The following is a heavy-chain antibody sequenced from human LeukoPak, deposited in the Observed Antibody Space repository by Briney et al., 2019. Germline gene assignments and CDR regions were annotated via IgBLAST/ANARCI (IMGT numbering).Heavy chain of an antibody. CDR1: GGSMSSYY. V-gene: IGHV4-59*01. CDR3: ARGVAVAGTLVAFDI. Sequence: PSENLSLNGTGSGGSMSSYYWSWIRQPPGKGREGIRYVYYSGSTNYNPSLKSRLTISVDTSKNQLSLKLSSVTAAATAAYYCARGVAVAGTLVAFDIWGQATMVTVSS. J-gene: IGHJ3*02. D-gene: IGHD6-19*01. CDR2: VYYSGST.